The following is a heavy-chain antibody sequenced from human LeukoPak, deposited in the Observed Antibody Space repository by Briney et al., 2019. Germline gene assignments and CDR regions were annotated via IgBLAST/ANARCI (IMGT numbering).Heavy chain of an antibody. V-gene: IGHV4-34*01. CDR1: GGSFSGYY. J-gene: IGHJ4*02. CDR2: INHSGST. Sequence: PSETLSLTCAVYGGSFSGYYWSWIRQPPRKGLEWIGEINHSGSTNYNPSLKSRVTISVDTSKNQFSLKLTSVSAADTAVYYCARQSLRAMAGPFDYWARESRSPSPQ. CDR3: ARQSLRAMAGPFDY. D-gene: IGHD6-19*01.